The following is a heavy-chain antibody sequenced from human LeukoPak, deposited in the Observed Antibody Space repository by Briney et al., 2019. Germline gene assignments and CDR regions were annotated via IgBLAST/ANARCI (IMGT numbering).Heavy chain of an antibody. CDR1: GFTFSSYW. Sequence: GGSLRLSCAASGFTFSSYWMHWVRQVPGKGLVWVARINPGGSSITYADSVKGRFTISRDNAKNSLYLQMNSLRAEDTAVYYCARDPSITMVRVRDDAFDIWGQGPMVTVSS. J-gene: IGHJ3*02. CDR3: ARDPSITMVRVRDDAFDI. D-gene: IGHD3-10*01. CDR2: INPGGSSI. V-gene: IGHV3-74*01.